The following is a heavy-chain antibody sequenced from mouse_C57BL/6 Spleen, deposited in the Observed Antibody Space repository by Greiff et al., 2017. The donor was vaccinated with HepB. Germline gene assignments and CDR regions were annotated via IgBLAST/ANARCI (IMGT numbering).Heavy chain of an antibody. Sequence: EVQRVESGGDLVKPGGSLKLSCAASGFTFSSYGMSWVRQTPDKRLEWVATISSGGSYTYYPDSVKGRFTISRDNAKNTLYLQMSSLKSEDTAMYYCARPRGSSYEGAMDYWGQGTSVTVSS. J-gene: IGHJ4*01. CDR3: ARPRGSSYEGAMDY. CDR2: ISSGGSYT. V-gene: IGHV5-6*01. D-gene: IGHD1-1*01. CDR1: GFTFSSYG.